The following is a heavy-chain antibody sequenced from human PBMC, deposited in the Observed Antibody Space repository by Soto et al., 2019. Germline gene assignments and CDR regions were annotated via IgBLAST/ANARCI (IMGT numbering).Heavy chain of an antibody. CDR3: ARKTTVRTHYFDY. V-gene: IGHV4-30-2*01. CDR2: IYHSGST. CDR1: GGSISSGGYS. D-gene: IGHD4-4*01. J-gene: IGHJ4*02. Sequence: PSETLSLTCAVSGGSISSGGYSWSWIRQPPGKGLEWIGYIYHSGSTYYNPSLKSRVTISVDRSKNQFSLKLSSVTAADTAVYYCARKTTVRTHYFDYWGQGXLVTVSS.